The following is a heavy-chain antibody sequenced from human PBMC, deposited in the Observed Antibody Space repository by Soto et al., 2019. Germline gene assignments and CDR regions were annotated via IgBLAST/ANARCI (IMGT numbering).Heavy chain of an antibody. J-gene: IGHJ4*02. CDR3: ARDPYDTSGFDY. CDR1: GYTFTSYY. CDR2: INPNGGST. Sequence: ASVKVSCKASGYTFTSYYIHWVRQAPGQGLEWMGMINPNGGSTSSAQKFQGRVTMTRDTSTSTVYMELSSLRSEDTAVYYCARDPYDTSGFDYWGQGTMVTVSS. D-gene: IGHD3-22*01. V-gene: IGHV1-46*03.